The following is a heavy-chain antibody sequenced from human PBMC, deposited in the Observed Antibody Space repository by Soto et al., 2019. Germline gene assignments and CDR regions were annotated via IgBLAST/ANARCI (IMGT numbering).Heavy chain of an antibody. CDR3: ARDSGGWFGELSPLDY. J-gene: IGHJ4*02. V-gene: IGHV3-21*01. CDR1: GFTFSSYS. CDR2: ISSSSSYI. D-gene: IGHD3-10*01. Sequence: VRSGGGLVKPGGSLRLSCAASGFTFSSYSMNWVRQAPGKGLEWVSSISSSSSYIYYADSVKGRFTISRDNAKNSLYLQMNSLRAEDTAVYYCARDSGGWFGELSPLDYWGQGTLVTVSS.